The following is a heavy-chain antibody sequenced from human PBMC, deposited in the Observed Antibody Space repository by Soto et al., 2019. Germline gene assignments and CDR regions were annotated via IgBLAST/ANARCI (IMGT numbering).Heavy chain of an antibody. V-gene: IGHV5-10-1*01. CDR2: IDPSDSYT. CDR1: GYTFNDYW. J-gene: IGHJ6*02. CDR3: ARARSITIFGVVGFEMDV. Sequence: GESLKISCKGSGYTFNDYWINWVRQMPGKGLEWMGRIDPSDSYTKYSPSFQGHVTISADKSISTAYLEWSSLEASDTAMYYCARARSITIFGVVGFEMDVWGQGTTVTVSS. D-gene: IGHD3-3*01.